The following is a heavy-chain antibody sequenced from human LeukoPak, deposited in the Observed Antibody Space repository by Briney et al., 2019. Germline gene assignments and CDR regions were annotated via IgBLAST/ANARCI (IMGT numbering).Heavy chain of an antibody. CDR1: GGSISSYY. J-gene: IGHJ4*02. CDR2: IYYSGST. D-gene: IGHD2-15*01. CDR3: ARAFGSGGSWYFDY. Sequence: PSETLSLTCTVSGGSISSYYWSWIRQPPGKGLEWIGYIYYSGSTNYNPSLKSRVTISVDTSKNQFSLKLSSVTAADTAVYYCARAFGSGGSWYFDYWGQGTLVTVSS. V-gene: IGHV4-59*01.